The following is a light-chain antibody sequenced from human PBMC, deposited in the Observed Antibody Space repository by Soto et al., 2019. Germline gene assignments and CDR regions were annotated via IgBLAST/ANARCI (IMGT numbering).Light chain of an antibody. CDR1: SSDVGGYNY. CDR3: SSYAGSNNFV. Sequence: QSALTQPPSASGSPGQSVTISCTGTSSDVGGYNYVSWYQQHPAKPPKLMIYEVTKRPSGVPDRFSGSKSGNTASLTVSGLQAEDEADYYCSSYAGSNNFVFGTGTQLTVL. J-gene: IGLJ7*01. V-gene: IGLV2-8*01. CDR2: EVT.